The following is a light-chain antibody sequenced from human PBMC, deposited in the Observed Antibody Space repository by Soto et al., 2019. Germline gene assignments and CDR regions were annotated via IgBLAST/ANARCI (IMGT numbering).Light chain of an antibody. CDR2: DVS. V-gene: IGLV2-14*01. CDR1: SSDIGAYHY. Sequence: QSALTQPASVSGSTGQSITISCTGTSSDIGAYHYVSWYQQHPGKAPKLMIYDVSNRPSGVSNRFSGSKSGNTASLTISGLQAEDEADYYCSSYSSSSTWVFGGGTKLTVL. J-gene: IGLJ3*02. CDR3: SSYSSSSTWV.